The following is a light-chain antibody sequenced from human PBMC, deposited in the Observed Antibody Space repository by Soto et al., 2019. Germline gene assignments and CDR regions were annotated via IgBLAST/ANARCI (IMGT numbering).Light chain of an antibody. CDR3: QQSYSTPPYT. Sequence: DIQMTQSPSSLSASVGDRVTITCRASQSISSYLNWYQQKPGKAPKLLIYAASSLQSGVPSRFSGSGSGTDFTITSSSRQPEDFATYYCQQSYSTPPYTFGQGTKLEIK. J-gene: IGKJ2*01. V-gene: IGKV1-39*01. CDR1: QSISSY. CDR2: AAS.